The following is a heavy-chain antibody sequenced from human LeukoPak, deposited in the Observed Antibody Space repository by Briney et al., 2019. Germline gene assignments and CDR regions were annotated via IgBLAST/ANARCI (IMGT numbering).Heavy chain of an antibody. J-gene: IGHJ6*03. Sequence: SETLSLTCAVYGGSFSGYYWSWIRQPPGKGLEWIGEINHSGSTNYNPSLKSRVTISVDTSKNQFSLKLSSVTAADTAVYYCARGLGSGSYLHYYYYMDVWGNGTTVTVSS. CDR1: GGSFSGYY. CDR3: ARGLGSGSYLHYYYYMDV. CDR2: INHSGST. D-gene: IGHD3-10*01. V-gene: IGHV4-34*01.